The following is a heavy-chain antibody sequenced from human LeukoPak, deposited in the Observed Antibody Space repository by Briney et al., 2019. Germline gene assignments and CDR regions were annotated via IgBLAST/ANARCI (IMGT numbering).Heavy chain of an antibody. CDR2: VNSDGSTT. J-gene: IGHJ4*02. CDR1: GFPFSNYW. D-gene: IGHD1-14*01. V-gene: IGHV3-74*01. CDR3: AGANQFDF. Sequence: PGGSLRLSCAASGFPFSNYWMHWVRQAPGKGLVWVSRVNSDGSTTNYADSVKGRFTISRDNAKNSLYLQMNSLRAEDTAVYYCAGANQFDFWGQGTLVTVSS.